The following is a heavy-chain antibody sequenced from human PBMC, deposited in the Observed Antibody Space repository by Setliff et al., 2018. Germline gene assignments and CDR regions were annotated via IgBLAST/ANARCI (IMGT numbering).Heavy chain of an antibody. Sequence: SETLSLTCTVSGGSISHHYWSWIRQPPGKGLEWVGYMYNSGNTNYNPSLRRRVAISVDKSKNQFSLKLSSVTAADTAAYYCARALLWFGEGMDVWGKGTTVTVSS. V-gene: IGHV4-59*11. D-gene: IGHD3-10*01. CDR2: MYNSGNT. CDR3: ARALLWFGEGMDV. J-gene: IGHJ6*03. CDR1: GGSISHHY.